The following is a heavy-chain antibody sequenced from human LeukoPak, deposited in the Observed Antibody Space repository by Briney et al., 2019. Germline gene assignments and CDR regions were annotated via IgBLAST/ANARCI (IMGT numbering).Heavy chain of an antibody. Sequence: PGGSLRLSCAASGFTFDDYGMSWVRQAPGKGLEWVSGINWNGGSTGYADSVKGRFTISRDNAKNSLYLQMNSLRAEDTAFYYCAREQGMVRGSWFDPWGQGTLVTVSS. V-gene: IGHV3-20*04. CDR1: GFTFDDYG. CDR3: AREQGMVRGSWFDP. D-gene: IGHD3-10*01. CDR2: INWNGGST. J-gene: IGHJ5*02.